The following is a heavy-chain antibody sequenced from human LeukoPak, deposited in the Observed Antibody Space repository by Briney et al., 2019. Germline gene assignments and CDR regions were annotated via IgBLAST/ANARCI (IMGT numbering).Heavy chain of an antibody. J-gene: IGHJ6*01. CDR1: GFTFSSYG. D-gene: IGHD5-12*01. V-gene: IGHV3-30*18. CDR2: ISYDGSNK. Sequence: GGSLRLSCAASGFTFSSYGMHWVRQAPGKGLEWGAVISYDGSNKYYADSVKGRFTISRDNSKNTLYLQMNSLRAEDTAVYYCAKSIVATIRLYYGMAVWGKGTTVTVP. CDR3: AKSIVATIRLYYGMAV.